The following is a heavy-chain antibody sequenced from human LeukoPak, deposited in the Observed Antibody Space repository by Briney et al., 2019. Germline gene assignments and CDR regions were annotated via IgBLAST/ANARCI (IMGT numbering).Heavy chain of an antibody. CDR2: IGSSSSYI. V-gene: IGHV3-21*01. D-gene: IGHD3-22*01. Sequence: GGSLRLSCAASGFTFSSYSMNWVRQAPGKGMEWVSSIGSSSSYIYYADSVKGRFTISRDNAKNSLYLQMNSLRAEDTAVYYCARDRRYYDSSGSLGYWGQGTLVTVSS. CDR1: GFTFSSYS. J-gene: IGHJ4*02. CDR3: ARDRRYYDSSGSLGY.